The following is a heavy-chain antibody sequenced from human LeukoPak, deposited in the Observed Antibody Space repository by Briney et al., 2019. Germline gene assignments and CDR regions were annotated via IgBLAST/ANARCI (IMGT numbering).Heavy chain of an antibody. CDR1: GGSIRRSSYY. Sequence: PSETLSLTCTVSGGSIRRSSYYWGWTRQPPGKGLEWIGSIYYTGSTYYNPALKSRVTISVDTSKNQFSLKLSSVTAADTAVYYCARRAPYSYEWSTLDYWGQGTLVTVSS. CDR3: ARRAPYSYEWSTLDY. J-gene: IGHJ4*02. V-gene: IGHV4-39*07. D-gene: IGHD5-18*01. CDR2: IYYTGST.